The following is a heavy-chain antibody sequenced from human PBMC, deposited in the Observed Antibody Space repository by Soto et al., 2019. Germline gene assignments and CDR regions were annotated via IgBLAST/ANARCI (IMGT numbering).Heavy chain of an antibody. CDR2: GYYSGST. D-gene: IGHD3-10*01. CDR1: GTSMSGHF. V-gene: IGHV4-59*11. Sequence: QVQLQESGPGLVKASETLSLTCTVSGTSMSGHFWSWMRQPPGKGLEWIGYGYYSGSTLYNPSLKIRVTRSLDTSKNHFSLRLNSVTSADTAVYYCARGVYLSLVRTGWFDPWGQGTLVTVSS. CDR3: ARGVYLSLVRTGWFDP. J-gene: IGHJ5*02.